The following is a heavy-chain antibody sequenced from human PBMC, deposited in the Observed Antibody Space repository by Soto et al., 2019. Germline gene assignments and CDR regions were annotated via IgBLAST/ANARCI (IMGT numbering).Heavy chain of an antibody. CDR2: ISIYNGDT. J-gene: IGHJ6*02. CDR3: AKRNDDYPGSPPSYFYYGMDV. V-gene: IGHV1-18*01. Sequence: ASVKVSCKASGSTFPSYGINWVRQAPGQGLEWMGWISIYNGDTNYAQTFQGRVTMTTDTSTSTAYMQMNSLRAEDTAVYYCAKRNDDYPGSPPSYFYYGMDVWGQGTTVTVSS. D-gene: IGHD1-1*01. CDR1: GSTFPSYG.